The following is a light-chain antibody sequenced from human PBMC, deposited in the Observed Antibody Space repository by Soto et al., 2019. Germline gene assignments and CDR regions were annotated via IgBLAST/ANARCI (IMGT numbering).Light chain of an antibody. CDR1: QSVGSN. V-gene: IGKV3-15*01. J-gene: IGKJ1*01. CDR2: GAS. Sequence: DIVMTRSPATLSVSPGERATLSCRASQSVGSNLAWYQQKPGQAPRLLIYGASTRATGIPARFSGSGSGTEFTLTISSLQSEDFAIYFCQHYNNWPPDRTFGQGTKVEIK. CDR3: QHYNNWPPDRT.